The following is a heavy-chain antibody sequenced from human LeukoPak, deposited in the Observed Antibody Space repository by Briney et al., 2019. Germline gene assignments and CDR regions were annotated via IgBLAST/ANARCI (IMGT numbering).Heavy chain of an antibody. J-gene: IGHJ3*02. D-gene: IGHD3-22*01. V-gene: IGHV4-59*01. CDR3: VKSWDYYYDSLSPDAFDI. CDR1: GGSISSYY. CDR2: ISDSGST. Sequence: SQTLSLTCTVSGGSISSYYWSWIRQPPGKGLEWIGYISDSGSTNFNPSLKSRVTMPIDTSKNQFSLNLSSVTAADTAVYYCVKSWDYYYDSLSPDAFDIWGQGTMVTVSS.